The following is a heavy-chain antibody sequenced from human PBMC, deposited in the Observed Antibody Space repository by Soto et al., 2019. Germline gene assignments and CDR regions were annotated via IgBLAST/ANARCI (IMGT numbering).Heavy chain of an antibody. Sequence: EVQLVESGGGLVQPGGSLRLSCAASGFTFSSHWMHWVRQAPGKGLVWVSRINGDGSSTSYADSVKGRFTISRDNAKNMLYLQVNSLRADDTAVYYCAGSPGLSRISGTTLGAWGQGTLVTASS. CDR3: AGSPGLSRISGTTLGA. J-gene: IGHJ5*01. V-gene: IGHV3-74*01. D-gene: IGHD1-7*01. CDR1: GFTFSSHW. CDR2: INGDGSST.